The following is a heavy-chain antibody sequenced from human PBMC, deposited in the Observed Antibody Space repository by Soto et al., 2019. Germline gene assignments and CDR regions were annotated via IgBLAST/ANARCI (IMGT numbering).Heavy chain of an antibody. V-gene: IGHV1-69*02. Sequence: QVQLVQSGAEVKKPGSSVKVSCKASGGTFSSYTISWVRQAPGQGLEWMGRIIPILGIANYAQKFQGRVTITADKSTSTAYMELSSLRSEDTAVYYCARGYSYGYFFDYWGQGTLVTVSS. J-gene: IGHJ4*02. D-gene: IGHD5-18*01. CDR3: ARGYSYGYFFDY. CDR1: GGTFSSYT. CDR2: IIPILGIA.